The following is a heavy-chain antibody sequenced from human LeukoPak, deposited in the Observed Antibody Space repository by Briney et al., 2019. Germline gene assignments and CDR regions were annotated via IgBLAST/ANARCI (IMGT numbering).Heavy chain of an antibody. Sequence: SETLSLTCTVSGGSISSSYWSWIRQPAGKGLEWIGRIYTSGSTNYNPSLKSRVTMSVDTSKNQFSLKLSSVTAADTAVYYCASVHYDSSCFDYWGQGTLVTVSS. CDR3: ASVHYDSSCFDY. V-gene: IGHV4-4*07. CDR2: IYTSGST. D-gene: IGHD3-22*01. CDR1: GGSISSSY. J-gene: IGHJ4*02.